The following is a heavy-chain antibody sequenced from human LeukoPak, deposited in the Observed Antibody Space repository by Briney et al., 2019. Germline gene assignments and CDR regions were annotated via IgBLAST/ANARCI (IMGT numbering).Heavy chain of an antibody. Sequence: SETLSLTCTVSSGSIRSYYWNWIRQPAGKGLEWIGRIYTTGSTYYNPSLKSRVTMSVDTSKNQFSLKLRSLTAADTAVYYCARGRDGFMSDFDSWGQGTLVTVSS. V-gene: IGHV4-4*07. CDR1: SGSIRSYY. D-gene: IGHD3-10*02. CDR3: ARGRDGFMSDFDS. J-gene: IGHJ4*02. CDR2: IYTTGST.